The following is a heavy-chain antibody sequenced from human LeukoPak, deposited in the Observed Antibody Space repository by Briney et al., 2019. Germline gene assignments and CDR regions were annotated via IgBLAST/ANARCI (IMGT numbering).Heavy chain of an antibody. J-gene: IGHJ4*02. CDR2: INHSGST. CDR1: GGSFSGYH. CDR3: ARGYCSSTSCPKVGPDY. Sequence: SETLSLTCAVYGGSFSGYHWSWIRQPPGKGLEWIGEINHSGSTNYNPSLKSRVTISVDTSKNQFSLKLSSVTAADTAVYYCARGYCSSTSCPKVGPDYWGQGTLVTVSS. D-gene: IGHD2-2*01. V-gene: IGHV4-34*01.